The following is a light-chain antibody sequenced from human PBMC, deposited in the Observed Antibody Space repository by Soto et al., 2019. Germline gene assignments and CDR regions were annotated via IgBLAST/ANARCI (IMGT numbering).Light chain of an antibody. CDR2: GNS. Sequence: QSALTQPPSVSGAPGQRVTISCTGSSSNIGAGYDVHWYQQLPGTAPKLLIYGNSNRPSGVPDRFSGSKSGTSASLAITGLRAEDGADYYWHSYDSSLSGYVVGTGTKLTVL. CDR1: SSNIGAGYD. J-gene: IGLJ1*01. V-gene: IGLV1-40*01. CDR3: HSYDSSLSGYV.